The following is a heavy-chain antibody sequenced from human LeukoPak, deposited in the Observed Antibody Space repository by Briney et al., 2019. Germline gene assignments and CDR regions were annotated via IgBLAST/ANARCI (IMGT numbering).Heavy chain of an antibody. Sequence: GGSLRLSCAASGFTFSSYGMHWVRQAPGKGLEWVAVIWYDGSNKYYADSVKGRFTISRDNSKNTLYLQMNSLRAEDTAVYYCAKDTVASSFDHWGQGTLVTVSS. J-gene: IGHJ4*02. CDR3: AKDTVASSFDH. V-gene: IGHV3-33*06. CDR1: GFTFSSYG. D-gene: IGHD5-12*01. CDR2: IWYDGSNK.